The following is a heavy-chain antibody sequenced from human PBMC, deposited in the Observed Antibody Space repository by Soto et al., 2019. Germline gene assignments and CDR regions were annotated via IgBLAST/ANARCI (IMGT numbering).Heavy chain of an antibody. CDR2: IWYDGSKQ. Sequence: QVQLVESGGGVVQPGRSLRLSCAASGITFSGYGFHWVRQAPGKGLEWVAVIWYDGSKQYYADSVKGRFTVSRDSSKNTVYLQMNSLRAEDTAVYYCARDNDRKSRYSQFDYWGQVTLVTVFS. CDR3: ARDNDRKSRYSQFDY. V-gene: IGHV3-33*01. CDR1: GITFSGYG. D-gene: IGHD3-22*01. J-gene: IGHJ4*02.